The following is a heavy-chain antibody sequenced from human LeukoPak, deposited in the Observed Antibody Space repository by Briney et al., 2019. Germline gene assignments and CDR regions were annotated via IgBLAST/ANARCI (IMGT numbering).Heavy chain of an antibody. Sequence: PGRSLRLSCAVSGFTFSTYGMHWVRQAPGKGLEWVAVISYGGSNKYYAESVKGRFTISRDDSKNTVYLQMSSLRPEDTAVYYCAKDYTGYLGMDVWGPGTTVTVSS. V-gene: IGHV3-30*18. D-gene: IGHD5-18*01. CDR1: GFTFSTYG. J-gene: IGHJ6*02. CDR3: AKDYTGYLGMDV. CDR2: ISYGGSNK.